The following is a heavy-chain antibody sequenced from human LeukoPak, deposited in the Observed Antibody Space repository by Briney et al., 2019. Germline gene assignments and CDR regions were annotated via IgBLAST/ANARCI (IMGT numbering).Heavy chain of an antibody. D-gene: IGHD1-26*01. CDR3: ARDRRIVAAYYYYYMDV. J-gene: IGHJ6*03. CDR2: INPNSGDT. CDR1: GYTFTGYY. Sequence: GASVKVSCKASGYTFTGYYMHWVRQAPGQGLEWMGWINPNSGDTNYAQKFKGRVTMTRDTSISTAYMELNKLRSDDTAVYYCARDRRIVAAYYYYYMDVWGKGTTVTLSS. V-gene: IGHV1-2*02.